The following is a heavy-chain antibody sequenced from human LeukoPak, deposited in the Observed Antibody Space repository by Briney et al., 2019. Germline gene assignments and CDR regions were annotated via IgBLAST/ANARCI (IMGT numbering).Heavy chain of an antibody. D-gene: IGHD6-6*01. V-gene: IGHV4-34*01. J-gene: IGHJ4*02. CDR3: ARRNIAARETDDY. CDR2: INHSGST. CDR1: GGSFSGYS. Sequence: PSETLSLTCAVYGGSFSGYSWSWIRQPPGKGLEWIGEINHSGSTYYNPSLKSRVTISVDTSKNQFSLKLSSVTAADTAVYYCARRNIAARETDDYWGQGTLVTVSS.